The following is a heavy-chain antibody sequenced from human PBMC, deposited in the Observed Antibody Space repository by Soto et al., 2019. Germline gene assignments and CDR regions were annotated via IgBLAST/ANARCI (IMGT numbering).Heavy chain of an antibody. CDR1: GGSLSGYY. D-gene: IGHD3-9*01. CDR2: TYYSGST. CDR3: ARPYYDILTGEYYFDY. Sequence: SETLSLTCVVSGGSLSGYYWSWIRQPPGKGLEWIGYTYYSGSTNYNPSLKSRVTISVDTSKNQFSLKLSSVTAADTAVYHCARPYYDILTGEYYFDYWGQGTLVTV. J-gene: IGHJ4*02. V-gene: IGHV4-59*08.